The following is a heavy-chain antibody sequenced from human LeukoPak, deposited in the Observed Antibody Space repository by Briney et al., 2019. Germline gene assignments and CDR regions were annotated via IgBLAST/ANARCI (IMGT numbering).Heavy chain of an antibody. Sequence: PSETLSLTCTVSGGSISSGDYYWSWIRQPPGKGLEWIGYIYYSGSTYYNPSLKSRVTISVDTSKNQFSLQLSSVTAADPAVYYCAREVVAPAPGQGNYYYYGMDVWGQGTTVTVSS. CDR2: IYYSGST. V-gene: IGHV4-30-4*01. D-gene: IGHD2-2*01. CDR1: GGSISSGDYY. CDR3: AREVVAPAPGQGNYYYYGMDV. J-gene: IGHJ6*02.